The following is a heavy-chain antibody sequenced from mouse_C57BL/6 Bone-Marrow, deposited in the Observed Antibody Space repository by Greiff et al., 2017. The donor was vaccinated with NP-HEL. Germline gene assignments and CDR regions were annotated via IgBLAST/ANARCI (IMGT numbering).Heavy chain of an antibody. CDR3: ARRGSTMVTVFDY. CDR2: IYPGDGDT. Sequence: QVQLKEPGPELVKPGASVKITCKASGYAFSSSWMNWVKQRPGKGLEWIGRIYPGDGDTNYNGKFKGKATLTADKSSSTAYMQLSSLTSEDSAVYFCARRGSTMVTVFDYWGQGTTLTVSS. CDR1: GYAFSSSW. D-gene: IGHD2-2*01. J-gene: IGHJ2*01. V-gene: IGHV1-82*01.